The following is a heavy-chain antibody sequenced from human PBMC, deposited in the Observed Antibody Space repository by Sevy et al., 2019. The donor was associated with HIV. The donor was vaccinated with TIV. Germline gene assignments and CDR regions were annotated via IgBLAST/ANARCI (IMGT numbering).Heavy chain of an antibody. D-gene: IGHD4-4*01. V-gene: IGHV3-53*01. Sequence: GGSLRLSCTASGFIVSSNYMTWVRQAPGKGLEWVSAIYSGGTTYYAESVKGRFTVSRDNSKNTLYLQMNSLRAEDTAMYYCVRETTEGDYWGQGTLVTVSS. CDR2: IYSGGTT. J-gene: IGHJ4*02. CDR3: VRETTEGDY. CDR1: GFIVSSNY.